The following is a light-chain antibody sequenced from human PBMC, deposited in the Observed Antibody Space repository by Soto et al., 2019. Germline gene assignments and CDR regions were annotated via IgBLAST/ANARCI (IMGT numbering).Light chain of an antibody. CDR2: LGS. J-gene: IGKJ5*01. CDR1: QSLLHSNGYNY. V-gene: IGKV2-28*01. Sequence: DIVMTQSPLSLPVTPGEPASISCRSSQSLLHSNGYNYLDWYLQKPGQSPQLLIYLGSNRASGVPDRFSGSGSGTDFTLKISGVEAEDVGVYYCMQALQTRITFGQGTRLEIK. CDR3: MQALQTRIT.